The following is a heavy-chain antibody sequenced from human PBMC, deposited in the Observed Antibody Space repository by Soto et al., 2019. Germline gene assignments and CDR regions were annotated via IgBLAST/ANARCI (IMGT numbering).Heavy chain of an antibody. J-gene: IGHJ4*02. CDR2: ISSSSTI. D-gene: IGHD5-18*01. V-gene: IGHV3-48*02. CDR1: GFTFSSYS. Sequence: EVQLVESGGGLVQPGGSLRLSCAASGFTFSSYSMNWVRQAPGKGLEWVSYISSSSTIHYADSVKGRFTISRDNAKNSLYLQMNSLRDEDTAVYYCARDLGYGLFDYWGQGTLVTVSS. CDR3: ARDLGYGLFDY.